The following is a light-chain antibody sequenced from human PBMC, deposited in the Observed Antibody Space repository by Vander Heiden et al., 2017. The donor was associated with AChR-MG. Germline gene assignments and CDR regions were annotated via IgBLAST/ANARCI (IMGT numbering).Light chain of an antibody. CDR1: QSISNY. V-gene: IGKV1-39*01. CDR2: AAS. J-gene: IGKJ1*01. CDR3: QQSDSTPQT. Sequence: DIQMTQSPSSLSASVGDKVTITCRASQSISNYLNWYQQKPGKAPKLLIYAASSLQSGVPSRFSGSGSGTDFTLTISRLQPEDFATYYCQQSDSTPQTFGQGTKVEIK.